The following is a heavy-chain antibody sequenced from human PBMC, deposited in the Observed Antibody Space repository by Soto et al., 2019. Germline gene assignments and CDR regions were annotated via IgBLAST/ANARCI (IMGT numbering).Heavy chain of an antibody. CDR3: MPGGDAST. D-gene: IGHD3-16*01. CDR2: TKPDGNER. J-gene: IGHJ4*02. V-gene: IGHV3-7*01. CDR1: GFTFRNYW. Sequence: EVQLVESGGGLVQPGGSLRLSCAASGFTFRNYWMNWVRQAPGKGLEWVANTKPDGNERFYVDSVKGRFTISRDNAKNSVPLRMSSLKDEHTAVYYCMPGGDASTWGQGTLVTV.